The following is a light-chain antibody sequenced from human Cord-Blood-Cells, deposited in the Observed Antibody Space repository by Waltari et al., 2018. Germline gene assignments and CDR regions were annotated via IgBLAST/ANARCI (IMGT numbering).Light chain of an antibody. V-gene: IGKV3-11*01. J-gene: IGKJ5*01. CDR3: QQRSNWRIT. Sequence: EIVLSQSPATLPLSPGERATLSCRASQRVSSYLAWYQQKPGQAPRLLIYDASNRATGIPARFSGSGSGTDFTLTISSLEPEDFAVYYCQQRSNWRITFGQGTRLEIK. CDR1: QRVSSY. CDR2: DAS.